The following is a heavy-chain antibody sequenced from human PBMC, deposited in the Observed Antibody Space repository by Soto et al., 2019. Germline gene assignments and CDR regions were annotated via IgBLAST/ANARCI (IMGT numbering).Heavy chain of an antibody. J-gene: IGHJ4*02. CDR2: MNNDGSST. Sequence: GGSLRLSCAASGFTFSSYWMHWVRQVPGKGLAGVSRMNNDGSSTNYADSVKGRFTMSRDNAKNTLFLQMNSLRVEDTAVYYCVRDFGGSYYDLGSFDFWGQGTLVTVSS. D-gene: IGHD1-26*01. V-gene: IGHV3-74*01. CDR3: VRDFGGSYYDLGSFDF. CDR1: GFTFSSYW.